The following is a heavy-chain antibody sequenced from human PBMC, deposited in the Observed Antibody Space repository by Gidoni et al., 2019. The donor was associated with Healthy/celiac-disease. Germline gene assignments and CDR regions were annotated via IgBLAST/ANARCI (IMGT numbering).Heavy chain of an antibody. CDR1: GFPFSSYA. D-gene: IGHD6-19*01. CDR3: AKASSGWYGNYFDY. CDR2: ISGSGGST. J-gene: IGHJ4*02. V-gene: IGHV3-23*01. Sequence: EVQLLESGGGLVQPGGSLRLSCAASGFPFSSYAMSWVHQAPGKGLEWVSAISGSGGSTYYADSVKGRFTISRDNSKNTLYLQMNSLRAEDTAVYYCAKASSGWYGNYFDYWGQGTLVTVSS.